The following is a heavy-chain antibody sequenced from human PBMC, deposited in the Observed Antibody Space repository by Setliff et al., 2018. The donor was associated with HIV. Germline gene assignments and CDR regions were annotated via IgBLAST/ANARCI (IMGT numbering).Heavy chain of an antibody. CDR3: AANIMGLTPEDY. CDR1: GFTFSNFY. CDR2: IKEDGTEK. V-gene: IGHV3-7*03. J-gene: IGHJ4*02. D-gene: IGHD1-26*01. Sequence: GGSLRLSCIASGFTFSNFYMSWVRQAPGKGLEWVATIKEDGTEKYYVDSVKGRFTITRDNAHNSLYLQMNNLRAGDSARYYCAANIMGLTPEDYWGQGTLVTVS.